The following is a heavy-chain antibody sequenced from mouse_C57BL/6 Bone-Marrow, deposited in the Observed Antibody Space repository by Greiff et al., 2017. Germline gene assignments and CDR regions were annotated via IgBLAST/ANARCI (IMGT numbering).Heavy chain of an antibody. J-gene: IGHJ4*01. V-gene: IGHV1-64*01. D-gene: IGHD1-1*01. CDR1: GYTFTSYW. CDR3: ARRWDYYYGSSYVDDAMDY. Sequence: QVQLQQPGAELVKPGASVKLSCKASGYTFTSYWMHWVKQRPGQGLEWIGMIHPNSGSTNYNEKFKSKATLTVDKSSSTAYMQLSSLTSEDSAVYYCARRWDYYYGSSYVDDAMDYWGQGTSVTVSS. CDR2: IHPNSGST.